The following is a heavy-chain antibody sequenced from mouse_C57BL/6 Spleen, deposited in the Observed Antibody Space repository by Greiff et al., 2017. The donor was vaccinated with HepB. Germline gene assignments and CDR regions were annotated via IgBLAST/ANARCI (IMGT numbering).Heavy chain of an antibody. CDR3: ASGYYGSSLYAMDY. CDR2: IDPANGNT. D-gene: IGHD1-1*01. J-gene: IGHJ4*01. CDR1: GFNIKNTY. Sequence: DVKLQESVAELVRPGASVKLSCTASGFNIKNTYMHWVKQRPEQGLEWIGRIDPANGNTKYAPKFQGKATITADTASNTASLQLSSLTSEDTAIYYCASGYYGSSLYAMDYWGQGTSVTVSS. V-gene: IGHV14-3*01.